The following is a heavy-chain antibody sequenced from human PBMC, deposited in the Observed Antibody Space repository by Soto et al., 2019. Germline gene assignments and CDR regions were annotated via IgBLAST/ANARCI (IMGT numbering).Heavy chain of an antibody. CDR1: GFTFSSYW. Sequence: EVQLVESGGGLVQPGGSLRLSCAASGFTFSSYWMSWVRQAPGKGLEWVANIKQDGSEKYYVDSVKGRFTISRDNGNISLYLQINSLTAEETAVYYWAGGRGCSNGGHNFDYCGQGTLVTVSS. CDR3: AGGRGCSNGGHNFDY. J-gene: IGHJ4*02. V-gene: IGHV3-7*01. D-gene: IGHD2-2*01. CDR2: IKQDGSEK.